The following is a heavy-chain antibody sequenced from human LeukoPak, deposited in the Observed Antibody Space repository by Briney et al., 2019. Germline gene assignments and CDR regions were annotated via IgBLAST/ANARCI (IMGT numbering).Heavy chain of an antibody. CDR2: IYTSGST. J-gene: IGHJ4*02. V-gene: IGHV4-4*07. CDR1: GGSISRYY. D-gene: IGHD6-13*01. Sequence: SETLSLTCTVSGGSISRYYWSWIRQPAGKGLEWIGRIYTSGSTNYNPSLKSRVTMSVDKSKNQFSLKLSSVTAADTAVYYCARVAAAGTAPDYWGQGTLVTVSS. CDR3: ARVAAAGTAPDY.